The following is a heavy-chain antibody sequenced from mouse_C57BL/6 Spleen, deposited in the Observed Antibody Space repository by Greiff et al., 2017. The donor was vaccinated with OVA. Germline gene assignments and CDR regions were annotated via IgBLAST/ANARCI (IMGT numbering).Heavy chain of an antibody. Sequence: QVQLQQSGPELVKPGASVKISCKASGYAFSSSWMNWVKQRPGKGLEWIGRIYPGDGDTNYNGKFKGKATLTAAKSSSTAYMQLSSLTSEDSAVYFCAREKNYYGSSYHFDYWGKGTTLTVSS. D-gene: IGHD1-1*01. V-gene: IGHV1-82*01. CDR2: IYPGDGDT. CDR3: AREKNYYGSSYHFDY. CDR1: GYAFSSSW. J-gene: IGHJ2*01.